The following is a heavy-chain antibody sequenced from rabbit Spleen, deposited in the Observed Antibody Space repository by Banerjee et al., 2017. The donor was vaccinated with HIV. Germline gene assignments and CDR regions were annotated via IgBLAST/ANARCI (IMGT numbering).Heavy chain of an antibody. CDR1: GFSFSSVYD. J-gene: IGHJ4*01. CDR2: IYTANSAAT. D-gene: IGHD4-1*01. CDR3: ARDLAGVIGWNFNL. Sequence: QSLEESGGDLVKPGASLTLTCTASGFSFSSVYDMCWVRQAPGKGLEWIAYIYTANSAATYYANWAKGRFTISKASWTTVTLQMTSLTAADTASYFCARDLAGVIGWNFNLWGQGTLVTVS. V-gene: IGHV1S40*01.